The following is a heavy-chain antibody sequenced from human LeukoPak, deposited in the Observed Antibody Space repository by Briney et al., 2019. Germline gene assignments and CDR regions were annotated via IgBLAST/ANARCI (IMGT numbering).Heavy chain of an antibody. CDR3: ATDKEYYYGSGSHAFDV. J-gene: IGHJ3*01. D-gene: IGHD3-10*01. CDR2: FDPEDAEI. Sequence: GASVKVSCKVSGYTFTELSIHWVRQAPGKGLEWMGGFDPEDAEIIYAQKFQGRVTMTEDTSTDTAYMELSSLSSEDTAVYYCATDKEYYYGSGSHAFDVWGQGTMVTVSS. V-gene: IGHV1-24*01. CDR1: GYTFTELS.